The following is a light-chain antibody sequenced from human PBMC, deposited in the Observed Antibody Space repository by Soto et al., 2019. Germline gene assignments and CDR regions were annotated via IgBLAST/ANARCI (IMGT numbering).Light chain of an antibody. CDR2: TNS. CDR3: AAWDDSLNGQWV. CDR1: SSNIGSNS. Sequence: QSVLTQPPSASGTPGQRVTISCSGSSSNIGSNSVSWYQQLPGTAPKLLIYTNSQRPSGVPDRFSASKSGTSAFLAISGLQSEDEADYYCAAWDDSLNGQWVFGGGTKLTVL. V-gene: IGLV1-44*01. J-gene: IGLJ3*02.